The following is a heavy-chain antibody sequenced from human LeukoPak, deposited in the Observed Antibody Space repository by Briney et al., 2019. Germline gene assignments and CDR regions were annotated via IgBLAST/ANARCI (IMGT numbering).Heavy chain of an antibody. Sequence: TGGSLRLSCVASGFNFSDYAMNWVRQAPGKGLEWVSAVSGSGGTTHYADSVKGRFAISRDNSKNTLSLQMSHLRHEDTARYYCAKDRYSNYGNWFDPWGQGTQVTASS. CDR1: GFNFSDYA. CDR2: VSGSGGTT. CDR3: AKDRYSNYGNWFDP. D-gene: IGHD4-11*01. V-gene: IGHV3-23*01. J-gene: IGHJ5*02.